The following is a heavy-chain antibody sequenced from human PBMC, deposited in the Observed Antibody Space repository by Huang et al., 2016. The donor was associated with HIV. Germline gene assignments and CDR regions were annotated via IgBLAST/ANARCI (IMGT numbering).Heavy chain of an antibody. CDR2: IYPGDSDT. CDR1: GFSFTNYW. Sequence: EVQLVQSGAEVKKPGESLKISCKGSGFSFTNYWIGWVRQMPGKGLEWMGIIYPGDSDTTTSPAFRGQVTISADKSINTAYLQWNSLKASDSAMYYCARPLLGYSNGYYFDYWGQGTLVTVSS. V-gene: IGHV5-51*03. CDR3: ARPLLGYSNGYYFDY. J-gene: IGHJ4*02. D-gene: IGHD5-18*01.